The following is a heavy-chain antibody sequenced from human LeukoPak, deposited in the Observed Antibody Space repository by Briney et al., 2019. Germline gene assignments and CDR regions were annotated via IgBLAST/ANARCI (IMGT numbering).Heavy chain of an antibody. D-gene: IGHD5-24*01. CDR1: GGSISSYY. V-gene: IGHV4-59*08. CDR2: IYYSGST. Sequence: PSETLSLTCTVSGGSISSYYWSWIRQPPGKGLEWIGYIYYSGSTNYNPSLKSRVTISVDTSKNQFSLKLSSVTAADTAVYYCACSRDGYNYAYFDYWGQGTLVTVSS. J-gene: IGHJ4*02. CDR3: ACSRDGYNYAYFDY.